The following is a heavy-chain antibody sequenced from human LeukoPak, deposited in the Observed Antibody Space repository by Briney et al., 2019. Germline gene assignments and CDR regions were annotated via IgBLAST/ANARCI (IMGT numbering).Heavy chain of an antibody. D-gene: IGHD6-19*01. CDR2: IYYSGST. J-gene: IGHJ4*02. V-gene: IGHV4-59*12. CDR1: GESISGFY. CDR3: ARVKSFGYSSGWYSSRYYFDY. Sequence: PSETLSLTCTVSGESISGFYWTWIRQPPGKGLEWIGYIYYSGSTNYNPSPKSRVTISVDTSKNQFSLKLSSVTAADTAVYYCARVKSFGYSSGWYSSRYYFDYWGQGTLVTVSS.